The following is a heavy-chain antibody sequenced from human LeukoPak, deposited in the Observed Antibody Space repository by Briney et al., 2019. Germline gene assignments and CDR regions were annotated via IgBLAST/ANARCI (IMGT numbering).Heavy chain of an antibody. D-gene: IGHD3-10*01. Sequence: GGSLRLSCAASGFTFSSYSMSWVRQAPGKGLEWVSAISGSGGSTYYADSVKGRFTISRDNSKNTLYLQMNSLRAEDTAVYYCAKGRITMVRGANDYWGQGTLVTVSS. CDR2: ISGSGGST. V-gene: IGHV3-23*01. CDR3: AKGRITMVRGANDY. CDR1: GFTFSSYS. J-gene: IGHJ4*02.